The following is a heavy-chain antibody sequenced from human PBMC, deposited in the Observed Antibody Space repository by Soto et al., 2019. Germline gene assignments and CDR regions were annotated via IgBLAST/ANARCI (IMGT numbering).Heavy chain of an antibody. J-gene: IGHJ4*02. V-gene: IGHV1-18*01. D-gene: IGHD4-17*01. CDR2: ISAYNGNT. Sequence: QGQLVQSGAEVKKPGASVKVSCKASGYTFTRYGISWLRQAPGQGLEWMGWISAYNGNTNYAQKLQGRVTMTTDTSSSTAYMELRRLRSDDTAVYYCARGMTTVTTDNFDYWGQGTLVTFSS. CDR3: ARGMTTVTTDNFDY. CDR1: GYTFTRYG.